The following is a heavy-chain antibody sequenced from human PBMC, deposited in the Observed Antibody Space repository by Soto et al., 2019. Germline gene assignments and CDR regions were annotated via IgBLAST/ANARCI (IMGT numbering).Heavy chain of an antibody. J-gene: IGHJ5*02. Sequence: SVKVSCKASGGTFSSYAISWVRQAPGQGLEWMGGIIPIFGTANYAQKFQGRVTITRDTSASTAYMELSSLRSEDTAVYYCARDPPRIAAAGTTNWFDPWGQGTLVTVSS. CDR1: GGTFSSYA. D-gene: IGHD6-13*01. V-gene: IGHV1-69*05. CDR2: IIPIFGTA. CDR3: ARDPPRIAAAGTTNWFDP.